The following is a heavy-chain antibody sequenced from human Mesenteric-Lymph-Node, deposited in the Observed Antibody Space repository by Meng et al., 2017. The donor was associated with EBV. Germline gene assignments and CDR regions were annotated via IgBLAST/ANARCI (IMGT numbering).Heavy chain of an antibody. J-gene: IGHJ4*02. Sequence: GKMWEPGGGLAKPGGSLRLSCAASGFTFSSYSMNWVRQAPGKGLEWVSSISSSSSYIYYADSMKGRFTISRDNAKNSLYLQINSLRAEDTAVYYCAREASSSWYIDYWGQGTLVTVSS. V-gene: IGHV3-21*01. CDR3: AREASSSWYIDY. CDR1: GFTFSSYS. D-gene: IGHD6-13*01. CDR2: ISSSSSYI.